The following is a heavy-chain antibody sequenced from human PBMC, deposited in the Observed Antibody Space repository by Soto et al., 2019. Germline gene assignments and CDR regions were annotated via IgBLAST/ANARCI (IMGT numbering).Heavy chain of an antibody. CDR1: GGSISSGGYS. CDR2: IYQSGST. Sequence: SETLSLTCAVSGGSISSGGYSWSWIRQPPGKGLEWIGYIYQSGSTYYNPSLKSRVTISVDRSRNQFSPKLSSVTAADTAVYFCATQSYSNSGAYYYYAMDVWGQGTTVTVSS. D-gene: IGHD4-4*01. CDR3: ATQSYSNSGAYYYYAMDV. J-gene: IGHJ6*02. V-gene: IGHV4-30-2*01.